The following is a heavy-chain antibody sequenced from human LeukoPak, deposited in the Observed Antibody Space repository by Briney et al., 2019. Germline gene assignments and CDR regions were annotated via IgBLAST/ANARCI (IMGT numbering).Heavy chain of an antibody. CDR1: GFTFDDYA. CDR2: TSWNSGTI. V-gene: IGHV3-9*01. Sequence: GGSLRLSCAASGFTFDDYAMHWVRQAPGKGLEWVSGTSWNSGTIGYADSVKGRFTISRDNAKNSLYLQMNSLRAEDTALYYCAKDISGSGNYYNDYWGQGTLVTVSS. CDR3: AKDISGSGNYYNDY. J-gene: IGHJ4*02. D-gene: IGHD3-10*01.